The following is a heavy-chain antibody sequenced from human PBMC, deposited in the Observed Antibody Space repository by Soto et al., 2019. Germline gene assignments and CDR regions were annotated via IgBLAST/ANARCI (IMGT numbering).Heavy chain of an antibody. Sequence: PSETLSLTCTVSGGSISSHYWSWVRQPPGKGLEWIGYLYYTGSTNYNASLKSQVTMSLDTSKNQFSLMLTSVTAADTAVYYCARVGAKVTLQALGFDHWGQGILVTVSS. CDR2: LYYTGST. J-gene: IGHJ4*02. CDR1: GGSISSHY. D-gene: IGHD2-21*02. V-gene: IGHV4-59*11. CDR3: ARVGAKVTLQALGFDH.